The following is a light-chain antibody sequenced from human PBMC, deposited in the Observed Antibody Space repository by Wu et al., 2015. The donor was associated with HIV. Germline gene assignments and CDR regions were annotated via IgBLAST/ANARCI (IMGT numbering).Light chain of an antibody. CDR3: QQSYYTPGT. Sequence: DIQMTQSPSSLSASVGDRVTITCRASQSISTYLNWFQQRPGKAPKLLIYAASSLQSGVPSRFSGSGSGTDFTLTINSLQPEDFATYYCQQSYYTPGTFGQGTKVEI. J-gene: IGKJ1*01. V-gene: IGKV1-39*01. CDR1: QSISTY. CDR2: AAS.